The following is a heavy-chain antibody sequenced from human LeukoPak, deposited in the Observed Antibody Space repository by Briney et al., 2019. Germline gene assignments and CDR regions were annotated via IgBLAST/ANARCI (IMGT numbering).Heavy chain of an antibody. D-gene: IGHD3-22*01. CDR3: ARGYYYESSGYFDS. V-gene: IGHV4-34*01. J-gene: IGHJ4*02. Sequence: PSETLSLTCAVYGGPFSGYYWSWIRQPPGKGLEWIGEINHSGDTNYNPSLKIRVTISIDTSKSQFSLKLNSVTAADTAVYYCARGYYYESSGYFDSWGQGTLVTVSS. CDR2: INHSGDT. CDR1: GGPFSGYY.